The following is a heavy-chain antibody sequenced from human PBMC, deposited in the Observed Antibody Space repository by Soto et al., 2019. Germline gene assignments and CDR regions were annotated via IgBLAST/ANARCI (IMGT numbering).Heavy chain of an antibody. CDR3: ARAQSGSYSHYYFDS. CDR2: ISSTNNYI. J-gene: IGHJ4*02. D-gene: IGHD1-26*01. Sequence: LRLSCAASGFTFSSYSMNLVRQAPGKGLEWVSYISSTNNYIYYAGSIKGRFTISRDNAKNSLYLQINSLRAEDTAVFYCARAQSGSYSHYYFDSWGQGTLVTVSS. V-gene: IGHV3-21*01. CDR1: GFTFSSYS.